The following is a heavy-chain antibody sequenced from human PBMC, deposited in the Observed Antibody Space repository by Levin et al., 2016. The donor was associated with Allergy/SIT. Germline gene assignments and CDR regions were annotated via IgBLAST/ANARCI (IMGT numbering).Heavy chain of an antibody. CDR2: IYYSGST. CDR1: GGSISSSSYY. J-gene: IGHJ4*02. CDR3: ARSLPGTTRGPFDY. Sequence: SETLSLTCTVSGGSISSSSYYWGWIRQPPGKGLEWIGSIYYSGSTYYNPSLKSRVTISVDTSKNQFSLKLSSVTAADTAVYYCARSLPGTTRGPFDYWGQGTLVTVSS. D-gene: IGHD1-7*01. V-gene: IGHV4-39*01.